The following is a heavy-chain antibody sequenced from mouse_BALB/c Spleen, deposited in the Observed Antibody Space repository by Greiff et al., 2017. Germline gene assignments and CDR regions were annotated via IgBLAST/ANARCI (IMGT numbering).Heavy chain of an antibody. CDR2: ISNLAYSI. J-gene: IGHJ3*01. CDR3: ARQRKYGSWFAY. Sequence: EVQGVESGGGLVQPGGSRKLSCAASGFTFSDYGMAWVRQAPGKGPEWVAFISNLAYSIYYADTVTGRFTISRENAKNTLYLEMSSLRSEDTAMYYCARQRKYGSWFAYWGQGTLVTVSA. CDR1: GFTFSDYG. D-gene: IGHD2-10*02. V-gene: IGHV5-15*02.